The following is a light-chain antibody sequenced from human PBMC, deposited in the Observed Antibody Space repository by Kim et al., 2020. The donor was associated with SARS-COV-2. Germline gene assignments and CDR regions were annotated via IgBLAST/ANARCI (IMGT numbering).Light chain of an antibody. J-gene: IGLJ2*01. CDR2: QDK. Sequence: SQGQTPSIPCSGDKLGDKYVCWYQQRPGQSPVLVIYQDKNRPSGIPERFSGSNSGNTATLTISGTQAMDEADYYCQAWDTTVVFGGGTQLTVL. V-gene: IGLV3-1*01. CDR1: KLGDKY. CDR3: QAWDTTVV.